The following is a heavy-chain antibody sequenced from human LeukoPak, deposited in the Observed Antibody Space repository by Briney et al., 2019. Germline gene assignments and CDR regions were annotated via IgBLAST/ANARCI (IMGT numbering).Heavy chain of an antibody. D-gene: IGHD3-10*01. Sequence: SETLSLTCTVSGGSISSYYWSWIRQPPGKGLEWIGYIYYSGSTNYNPSLKSRVTISVDTSKNQFSLKLSSVTAADTAVYYCARGSGARPYYFDYWGQGTLVTVSS. CDR1: GGSISSYY. J-gene: IGHJ4*02. CDR2: IYYSGST. V-gene: IGHV4-59*01. CDR3: ARGSGARPYYFDY.